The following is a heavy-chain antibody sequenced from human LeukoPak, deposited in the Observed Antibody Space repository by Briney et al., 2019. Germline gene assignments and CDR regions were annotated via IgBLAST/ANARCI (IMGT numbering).Heavy chain of an antibody. D-gene: IGHD6-19*01. CDR1: GYSFTNYW. Sequence: GESLKISCKGSGYSFTNYWIGWVRQMPGKGLEWMGIIYPGDSDTRHSPSFQGQVTISVDKSISTAYLQWSSLKASDTTMYYCARRDSSGWGSFDYWGQGTLVTVSS. J-gene: IGHJ4*02. V-gene: IGHV5-51*01. CDR2: IYPGDSDT. CDR3: ARRDSSGWGSFDY.